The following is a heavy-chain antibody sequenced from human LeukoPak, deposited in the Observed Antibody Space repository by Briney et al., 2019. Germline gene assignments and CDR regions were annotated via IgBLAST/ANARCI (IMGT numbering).Heavy chain of an antibody. V-gene: IGHV3-21*01. CDR1: GFTFSSYS. Sequence: GGSLRLSCAASGFTFSSYSMNWVRQAPGKGLEWVSSISSSSSYIYYADSVKGRFIISRDNAKNSLYLQMNSLRAEDTAVYYCARGSIAVAVNYYYMDVWGKGTTVTVSS. J-gene: IGHJ6*03. CDR3: ARGSIAVAVNYYYMDV. CDR2: ISSSSSYI. D-gene: IGHD6-19*01.